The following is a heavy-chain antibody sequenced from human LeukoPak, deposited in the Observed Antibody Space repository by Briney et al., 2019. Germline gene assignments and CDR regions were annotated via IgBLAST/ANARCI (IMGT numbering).Heavy chain of an antibody. J-gene: IGHJ4*02. V-gene: IGHV4-30-4*01. CDR2: IYYSGST. D-gene: IGHD5-18*01. Sequence: SQTLSLTCTVSGGSISSGDYYWSWIRQPPGKGLEWIGYIYYSGSTYYNPSLKSRVTISVDTSKNQFSLKLSSVTAADTAVYYCASSPVTAMVRLFFDYWGQGTLVTVSS. CDR1: GGSISSGDYY. CDR3: ASSPVTAMVRLFFDY.